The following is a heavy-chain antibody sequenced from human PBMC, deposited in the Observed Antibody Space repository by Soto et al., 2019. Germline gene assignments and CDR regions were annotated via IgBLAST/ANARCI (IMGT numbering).Heavy chain of an antibody. CDR3: ARLLGLRAAEY. D-gene: IGHD3-16*01. CDR2: ISRGSDYI. V-gene: IGHV3-21*01. CDR1: GFSFSDYT. Sequence: EVHLVESGGGLVKPGGSLRLTCAGSGFSFSDYTMNWVRQAPGKGLEWVSSISRGSDYIFYADTVKGRFTISRDNARNSLYLQMSSLRAEDTAVYYCARLLGLRAAEYWGQGTLLTVSS. J-gene: IGHJ4*02.